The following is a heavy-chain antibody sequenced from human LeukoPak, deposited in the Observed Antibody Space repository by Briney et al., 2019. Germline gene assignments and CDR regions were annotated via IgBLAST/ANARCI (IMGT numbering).Heavy chain of an antibody. CDR3: ARGESLVRGLIDY. V-gene: IGHV5-51*01. CDR2: IYPADSDT. D-gene: IGHD3-10*01. CDR1: GYSFSTNW. J-gene: IGHJ4*02. Sequence: GESLKISCKGSGYSFSTNWIAWVRQTPGKGLEWMGIIYPADSDTRYSPSFQGQVTISADKSISTAYLQWSSLKASDTTMYYCARGESLVRGLIDYWGQGTLVTVSS.